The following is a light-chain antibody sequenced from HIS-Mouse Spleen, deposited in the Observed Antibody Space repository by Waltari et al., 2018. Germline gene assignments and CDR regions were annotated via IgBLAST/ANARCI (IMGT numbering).Light chain of an antibody. CDR2: RNN. CDR3: AAWDDSLSGV. J-gene: IGLJ3*02. V-gene: IGLV1-47*01. Sequence: QSVLIQPPSASGTPGQRVTISCSGSSSNIGSNYVYWYQQLPGTAPKLLIYRNNQRPSGVPGRFSGSKSGTSASLAISGLRSEDEADYYCAAWDDSLSGVLGGGTKLTVL. CDR1: SSNIGSNY.